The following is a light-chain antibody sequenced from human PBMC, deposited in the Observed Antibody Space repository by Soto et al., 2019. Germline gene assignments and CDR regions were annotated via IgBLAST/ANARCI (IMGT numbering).Light chain of an antibody. J-gene: IGKJ4*02. Sequence: DIQMTQSPSTLSASVGDRVTITCRASQSISGLLAWYQQKPGKAPKLLIYKTSSLQSGVPSRFIGSGSGTEFTLTISSLQPVAVATYYWQPYENFSPFGGGTKVEIK. CDR2: KTS. CDR1: QSISGL. V-gene: IGKV1-5*03. CDR3: QPYENFSP.